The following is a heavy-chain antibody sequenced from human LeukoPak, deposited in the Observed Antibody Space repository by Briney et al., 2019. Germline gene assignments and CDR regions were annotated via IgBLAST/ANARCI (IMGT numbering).Heavy chain of an antibody. D-gene: IGHD3-10*01. Sequence: PGGSLRLSCAASGFTFSNAWMSWVRQAPGKGLEWVGRIKSNTDGGTPDYAAPVKGRFTISRDDSKNTLYLQMNSLKTEDTAVYYCTPAMDPFDYWGQGTLVTVSS. CDR1: GFTFSNAW. CDR3: TPAMDPFDY. CDR2: IKSNTDGGTP. J-gene: IGHJ4*02. V-gene: IGHV3-15*01.